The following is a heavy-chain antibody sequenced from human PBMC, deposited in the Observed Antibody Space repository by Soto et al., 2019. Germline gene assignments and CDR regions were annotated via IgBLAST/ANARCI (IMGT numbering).Heavy chain of an antibody. CDR3: AKDFQGVNPDYFDS. Sequence: EVQLLESGGGLVQPGGSLRLSCAASGFTFSSYAMGWVRQAPGKGLEWVSAIRGSGGTTYYADSVKGRFTISRDNSKNTLCLQMNSLRAEDTAVYYCAKDFQGVNPDYFDSWGQGTLVTVSS. D-gene: IGHD3-10*01. J-gene: IGHJ4*02. CDR1: GFTFSSYA. V-gene: IGHV3-23*01. CDR2: IRGSGGTT.